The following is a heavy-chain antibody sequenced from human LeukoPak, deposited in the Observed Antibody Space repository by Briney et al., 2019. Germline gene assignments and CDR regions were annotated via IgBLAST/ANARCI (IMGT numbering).Heavy chain of an antibody. CDR1: GFTFTSSA. D-gene: IGHD3-9*01. CDR2: IVVGSGNT. J-gene: IGHJ3*02. Sequence: SVKVSCKASGFTFTSSAMQWVRQARGRRLEWIGWIVVGSGNTNYAQKFQERVTITRDMSTSTAYMELSSLRSEDTAVYYCAAEWQRITISGVPTNDAFDIWGQGTMVTVSS. V-gene: IGHV1-58*02. CDR3: AAEWQRITISGVPTNDAFDI.